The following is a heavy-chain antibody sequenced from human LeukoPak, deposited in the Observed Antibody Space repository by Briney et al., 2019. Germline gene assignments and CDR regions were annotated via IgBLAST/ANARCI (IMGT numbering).Heavy chain of an antibody. CDR2: ISSSSSYI. CDR1: GFTFSSYS. Sequence: GGSLRLSCAASGFTFSSYSMNWVRQAPGKGLEWVSSISSSSSYIYYADSVKGRFTISRDNAKNSLYLQMNSLRAEDTAVYYCARDWGYYYYYGMDVWGQGTTVTVSS. V-gene: IGHV3-21*01. D-gene: IGHD3-16*01. J-gene: IGHJ6*02. CDR3: ARDWGYYYYYGMDV.